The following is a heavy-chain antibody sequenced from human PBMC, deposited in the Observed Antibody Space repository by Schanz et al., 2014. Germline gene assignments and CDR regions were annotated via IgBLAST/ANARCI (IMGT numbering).Heavy chain of an antibody. D-gene: IGHD1-1*01. CDR1: GGSISSGSYY. CDR3: ARDTTWRLDL. J-gene: IGHJ2*01. CDR2: VYTSGST. Sequence: QVQLQESGPGLVKPSQTLSLTCSVSGGSISSGSYYWNWIRQPAGKGLEWIGRVYTSGSTNYNPSLKSRVPISLDPSKTQFSRTLTSLTAADTAVYYCARDTTWRLDLWGRGTLVTVSS. V-gene: IGHV4-61*02.